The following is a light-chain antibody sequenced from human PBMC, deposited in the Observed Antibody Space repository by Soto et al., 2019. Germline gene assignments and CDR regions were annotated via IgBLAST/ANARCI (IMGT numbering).Light chain of an antibody. CDR2: DAY. CDR3: HQYASSFGT. Sequence: ENMLTQSPYTLSLSTGDRATLSCRASQSVGHMFLAWFQQKPGQAPRLLIFDAYRRATGIPDRFSGSGSGTNFALTISRLEPEDFALYYCHQYASSFGTFGQGTKVDIK. J-gene: IGKJ1*01. V-gene: IGKV3-20*01. CDR1: QSVGHMF.